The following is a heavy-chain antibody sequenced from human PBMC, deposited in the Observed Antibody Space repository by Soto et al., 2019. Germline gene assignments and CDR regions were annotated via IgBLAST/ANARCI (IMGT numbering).Heavy chain of an antibody. J-gene: IGHJ4*02. CDR1: GGTFSSYT. D-gene: IGHD6-19*01. V-gene: IGHV1-69*02. CDR2: IIPILGIA. Sequence: SVKVSCKASGGTFSSYTISWVRQAPGQGLEWMGRIIPILGIANYAQKFQGRVTITADKSTSTAYMELSSLRSEDTAVYYCARGRLYSSGWYGNYYFDYWGQGTLVTVSS. CDR3: ARGRLYSSGWYGNYYFDY.